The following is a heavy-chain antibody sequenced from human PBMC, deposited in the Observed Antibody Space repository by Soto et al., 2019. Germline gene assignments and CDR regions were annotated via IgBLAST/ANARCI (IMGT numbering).Heavy chain of an antibody. Sequence: QVQLVQSGAEVKKPGSSVKVSCKASGGTFSSYTISWVRQAPGQGLEWMGRIIPILGIANYAQKFQGRVTITADKSTSTAYMELSSLRSEDTAVYYCAAYGSGRGDAFDIWGQGTMVTVSS. D-gene: IGHD3-10*01. V-gene: IGHV1-69*02. CDR1: GGTFSSYT. CDR3: AAYGSGRGDAFDI. J-gene: IGHJ3*02. CDR2: IIPILGIA.